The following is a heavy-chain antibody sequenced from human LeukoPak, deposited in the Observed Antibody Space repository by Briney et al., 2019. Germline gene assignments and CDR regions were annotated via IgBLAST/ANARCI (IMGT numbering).Heavy chain of an antibody. V-gene: IGHV3-21*01. CDR2: ISGSSYYI. CDR3: AKSRAPTAEPDAFDV. Sequence: GGSLRLSCAASGFTFSSYSMNWVRQAPGKGLEWVSSISGSSYYIYYADSVKGRFTISRDNAKNSLYLQMNSLRAEDTAVYYCAKSRAPTAEPDAFDVWGRGTVVTVSS. CDR1: GFTFSSYS. D-gene: IGHD1-14*01. J-gene: IGHJ3*01.